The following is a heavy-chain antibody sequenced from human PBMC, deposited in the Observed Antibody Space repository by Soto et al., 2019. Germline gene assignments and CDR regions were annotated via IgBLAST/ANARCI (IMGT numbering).Heavy chain of an antibody. J-gene: IGHJ5*02. D-gene: IGHD3-10*02. CDR2: IYYSGST. Sequence: SETLSLTCTVSGGSISSYYWSWIRQPPGKGLEWIGYIYYSGSTNYNPSLKSRVTISVDTSKNQFSLKLSSVTAADTAVYYCARDLFGRCDPWGQGTLVTVSS. CDR3: ARDLFGRCDP. V-gene: IGHV4-59*01. CDR1: GGSISSYY.